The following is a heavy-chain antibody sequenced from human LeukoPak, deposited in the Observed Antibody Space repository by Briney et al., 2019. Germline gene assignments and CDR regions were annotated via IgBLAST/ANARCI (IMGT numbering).Heavy chain of an antibody. CDR3: ARALSGHYNFDY. CDR2: ISASGAST. V-gene: IGHV3-23*01. CDR1: GFTFSTYA. J-gene: IGHJ4*02. D-gene: IGHD3-3*01. Sequence: GGSLRLSCVASGFTFSTYAMNWVRQGPGKGLEWVSTISASGASTWYADSVKGRFTISRDNSKNTLYLQMNSLRADVTAVYYYARALSGHYNFDYWGQGTLVTVSS.